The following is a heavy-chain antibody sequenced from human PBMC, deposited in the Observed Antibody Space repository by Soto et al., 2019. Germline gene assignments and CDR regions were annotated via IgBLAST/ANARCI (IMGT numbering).Heavy chain of an antibody. Sequence: EVQLVESGGGLVQPGGSLRLSCADSGFSSSPFWMTWVRQAPGKGLEWVALIKQDGSEELYVDSVKGRFTISRDNAKNSVYLQMDSLRVEDTAVYYCTGGSGWWQTYWGQGTLVNVSS. CDR1: GFSSSPFW. V-gene: IGHV3-7*04. CDR2: IKQDGSEE. CDR3: TGGSGWWQTY. D-gene: IGHD6-19*01. J-gene: IGHJ4*02.